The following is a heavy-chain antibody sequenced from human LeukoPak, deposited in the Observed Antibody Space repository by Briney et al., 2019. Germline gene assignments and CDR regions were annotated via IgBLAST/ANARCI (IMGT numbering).Heavy chain of an antibody. D-gene: IGHD2-2*01. V-gene: IGHV4-59*01. Sequence: SETLSLTCTVSDDSFSTYYYSWIRQPAGKGLEWIGYIYYSGSTNYNPSLKSRVTISVDTSKNQFSLKLSSVTAADTAVYYCARTPDEVVPADYWGQGTLVTVSS. CDR3: ARTPDEVVPADY. CDR2: IYYSGST. J-gene: IGHJ4*02. CDR1: DDSFSTYY.